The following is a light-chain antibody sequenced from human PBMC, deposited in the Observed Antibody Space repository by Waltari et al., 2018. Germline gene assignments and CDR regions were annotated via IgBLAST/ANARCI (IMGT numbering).Light chain of an antibody. CDR1: SSAVVGYNY. V-gene: IGLV2-14*03. CDR3: SSYTSSSTPYVV. J-gene: IGLJ2*01. CDR2: DVS. Sequence: QSALTQPASVSGSPGHPIPIPGTGTSSAVVGYNYASRNQQHPGKAPKLMIYDVSNRPSGVSNRFSGSKSGNTASLTISGLQAEDEADYYCSSYTSSSTPYVVFGGGTKLTVL.